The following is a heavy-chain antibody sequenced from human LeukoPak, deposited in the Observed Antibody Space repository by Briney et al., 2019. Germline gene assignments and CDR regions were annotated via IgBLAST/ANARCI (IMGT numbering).Heavy chain of an antibody. CDR2: INTNTGNP. CDR1: GYTFTGYY. J-gene: IGHJ5*02. CDR3: ARAAYCSSTSCYNWFDP. V-gene: IGHV7-4-1*02. Sequence: GASVKVSCKASGYTFTGYYMHWVRQAPGQGLEWMGWINTNTGNPTYAQGFTGRFVFSLDTSVSTAYLQISSLKAEDTAVYYCARAAYCSSTSCYNWFDPWGQGTLVTVSS. D-gene: IGHD2-2*01.